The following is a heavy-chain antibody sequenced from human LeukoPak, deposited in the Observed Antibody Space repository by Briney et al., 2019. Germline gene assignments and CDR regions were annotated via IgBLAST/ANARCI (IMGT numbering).Heavy chain of an antibody. D-gene: IGHD6-19*01. CDR3: ARQYSSGWSYYYGLDV. CDR1: GDSVSSITAA. CDR2: TYYRSKWYN. V-gene: IGHV6-1*01. J-gene: IGHJ6*02. Sequence: SQTLSLTCAISGDSVSSITAAWNWIRQSPSRGLEWLGRTYYRSKWYNDYAVSVKSRITINPGTSKNQVSLQLNSVTPEDTAVYYCARQYSSGWSYYYGLDVWGQGTTVTVSS.